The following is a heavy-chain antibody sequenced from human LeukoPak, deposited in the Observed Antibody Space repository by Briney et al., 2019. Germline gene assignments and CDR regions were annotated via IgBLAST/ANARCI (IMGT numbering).Heavy chain of an antibody. Sequence: SETLSLTCTVSGGSIYNEYWSWIRQPPGKGLEWIGYTYYSGSTNYNPSLKSRVTISVDTSKNQVSLILSSVIAADTAVYYCARHYGGGFDYWGQGTLVTVSS. CDR3: ARHYGGGFDY. V-gene: IGHV4-59*01. CDR1: GGSIYNEY. D-gene: IGHD3-16*01. CDR2: TYYSGST. J-gene: IGHJ4*02.